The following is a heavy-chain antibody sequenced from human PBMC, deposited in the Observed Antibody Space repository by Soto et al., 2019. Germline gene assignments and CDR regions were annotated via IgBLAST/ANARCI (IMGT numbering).Heavy chain of an antibody. V-gene: IGHV1-18*04. CDR3: ARQGGFGEFDP. J-gene: IGHJ5*02. D-gene: IGHD3-10*01. CDR2: ISGYNGNT. Sequence: QVQLVQSGGEVKKPGASVKVSCKASGYTFTRYLITWVRQAPGQGLEWMGWISGYNGNTNYAQMLQGRVTMTKDTPTSTAYMELRSLRSYDTAVYYWARQGGFGEFDPWGLGTLGTASS. CDR1: GYTFTRYL.